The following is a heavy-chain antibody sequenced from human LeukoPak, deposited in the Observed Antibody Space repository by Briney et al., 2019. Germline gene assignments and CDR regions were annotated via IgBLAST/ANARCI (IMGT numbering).Heavy chain of an antibody. J-gene: IGHJ6*03. Sequence: ASVKVSCKSSGYTFTSYDINWVRQAAGQGLEWMGWMNPNSGNTGYAQKFQGRVTMTKNTSINTAYMELSSLRSEDTAVYYCARDDVVAARWRSYYYMDVWGKGTTVTVSS. CDR3: ARDDVVAARWRSYYYMDV. D-gene: IGHD6-6*01. V-gene: IGHV1-8*01. CDR1: GYTFTSYD. CDR2: MNPNSGNT.